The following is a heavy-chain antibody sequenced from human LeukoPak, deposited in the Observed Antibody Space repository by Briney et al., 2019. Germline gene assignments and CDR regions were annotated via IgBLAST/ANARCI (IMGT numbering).Heavy chain of an antibody. CDR3: TRGYDFVSGYLGMDV. V-gene: IGHV3-49*04. Sequence: GGSLRLSCTASGFTFGDYAMIWVRQAPGKGLELVGFIRSKAYGGTTEYAASVKGRFTISRDDSKSIAYLEMNSLKSEDTAVYHCTRGYDFVSGYLGMDVWGQGTTVTASS. CDR2: IRSKAYGGTT. CDR1: GFTFGDYA. J-gene: IGHJ6*02. D-gene: IGHD3-3*01.